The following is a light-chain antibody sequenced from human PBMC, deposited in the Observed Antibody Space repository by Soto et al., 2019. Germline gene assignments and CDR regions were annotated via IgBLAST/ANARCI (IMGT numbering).Light chain of an antibody. V-gene: IGKV3-20*01. CDR1: QSISSSY. J-gene: IGKJ4*01. CDR3: QQYGNPQHT. Sequence: EIVLTQSPGTLSLSPGETVTLSCRASQSISSSYVAWYQHKPGQPPRLLIYGASSRAPGIPERFSGSGSGTDFSLTINRLEPEDFAVYYCQQYGNPQHTFGGGTKLEIK. CDR2: GAS.